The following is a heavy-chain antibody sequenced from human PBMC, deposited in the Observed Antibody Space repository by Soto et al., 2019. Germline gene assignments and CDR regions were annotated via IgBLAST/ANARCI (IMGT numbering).Heavy chain of an antibody. CDR2: ISYDGRNE. CDR3: AKGVVREPAYFDY. D-gene: IGHD3-10*01. Sequence: HPVGSLRLSCTVSGFTFSAFAMYWVRQAPGKGLEWVALISYDGRNEDYAESVRGRFTISRDNSKNTLYLDMNSLSAEDSAVCFCAKGVVREPAYFDYWGQGTLVTVSS. J-gene: IGHJ4*02. CDR1: GFTFSAFA. V-gene: IGHV3-30*18.